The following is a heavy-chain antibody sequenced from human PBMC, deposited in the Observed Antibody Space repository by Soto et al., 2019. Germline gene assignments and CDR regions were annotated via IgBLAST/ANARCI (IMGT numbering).Heavy chain of an antibody. J-gene: IGHJ2*01. Sequence: QLQLQESGPGLVKPSETLSLTCTVSGGSISSSSYYWGWIRQPPGKGLEWIGSIYYSGSTYYNPSLKSRVTISVDTSKNQCSLKLSSVTAADTAVYYCARQLATVTMGARVWYFDLWGRGTLVTVSS. V-gene: IGHV4-39*01. CDR1: GGSISSSSYY. CDR2: IYYSGST. CDR3: ARQLATVTMGARVWYFDL. D-gene: IGHD4-4*01.